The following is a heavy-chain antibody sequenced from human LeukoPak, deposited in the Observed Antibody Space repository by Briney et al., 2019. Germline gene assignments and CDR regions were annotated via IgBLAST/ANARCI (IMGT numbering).Heavy chain of an antibody. Sequence: SETLSLTCSVSGDSIRNSNHYWGWVRQPPGKGLEWLGTIYYNRNTCYSPSLWGRITIYVDTSKNEFSLSLTSVTTADTAVYYCARGARWLQFRDYWGQGTLVTVSS. CDR1: GDSIRNSNHY. V-gene: IGHV4-39*01. D-gene: IGHD5-24*01. J-gene: IGHJ4*02. CDR3: ARGARWLQFRDY. CDR2: IYYNRNT.